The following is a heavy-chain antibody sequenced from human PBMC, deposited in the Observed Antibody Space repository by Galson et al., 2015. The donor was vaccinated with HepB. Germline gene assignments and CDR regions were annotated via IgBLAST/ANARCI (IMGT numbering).Heavy chain of an antibody. CDR2: IQRNPAGGTT. CDR1: GFTFRNAW. V-gene: IGHV3-15*07. D-gene: IGHD3-22*01. J-gene: IGHJ4*02. CDR3: TTDWDYYDSSGYYYGDY. Sequence: SLRLSCAASGFTFRNAWMPWVRPAPGPGLEWVGRIQRNPAGGTTAYAAPVQGRFTISRDDSKNTLYLQMNSLNTEDTAVYYCTTDWDYYDSSGYYYGDYWGQGTLVTVSS.